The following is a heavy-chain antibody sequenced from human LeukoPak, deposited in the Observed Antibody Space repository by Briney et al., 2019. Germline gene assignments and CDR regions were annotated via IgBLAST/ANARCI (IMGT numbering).Heavy chain of an antibody. V-gene: IGHV3-33*01. CDR1: GFTFSSYG. CDR3: ARVLVVSGWTNIDY. Sequence: PGRSLRLSCAASGFTFSSYGMHWVRQAPGKALEWVSFIWYDGSNKYYADSVKGRFTISRDNSKNTLYLQMNSLRAEDTAVYYCARVLVVSGWTNIDYWGQGNLVTVSS. D-gene: IGHD6-19*01. CDR2: IWYDGSNK. J-gene: IGHJ4*02.